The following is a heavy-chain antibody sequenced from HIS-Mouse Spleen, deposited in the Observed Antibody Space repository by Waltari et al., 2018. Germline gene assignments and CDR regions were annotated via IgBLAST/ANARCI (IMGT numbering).Heavy chain of an antibody. CDR1: GGSISSSSYY. CDR2: IYYSGST. V-gene: IGHV4-39*01. Sequence: QLQLQESGPGLVKPSETLSLTCTVPGGSISSSSYYWGWIRQPPGKGLEWIGSIYYSGSTYYNPSLKSRVTISVDTSKNQFSLKLSSVTAADTAVYYCARREAAAGTGDWFDPWGQGTLVTVSS. CDR3: ARREAAAGTGDWFDP. D-gene: IGHD6-13*01. J-gene: IGHJ5*02.